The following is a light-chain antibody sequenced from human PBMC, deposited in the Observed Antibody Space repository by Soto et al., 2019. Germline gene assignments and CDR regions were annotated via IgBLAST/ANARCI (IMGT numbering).Light chain of an antibody. CDR1: QRINNW. V-gene: IGKV1-5*03. CDR3: QQLNTLPFT. Sequence: DIQMTQSPSTLAASAGDRVTITCRASQRINNWLAWYQQKPGKAPKLLIYQASNLQSGVPPRFSGGGFGTEFTLTISGLLPEDFATYHCQQLNTLPFTFGQGTRLENK. CDR2: QAS. J-gene: IGKJ5*01.